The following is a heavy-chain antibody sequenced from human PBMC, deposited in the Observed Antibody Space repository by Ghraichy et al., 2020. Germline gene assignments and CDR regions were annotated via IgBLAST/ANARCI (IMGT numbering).Heavy chain of an antibody. V-gene: IGHV4-39*01. J-gene: IGHJ4*02. D-gene: IGHD2-15*01. CDR2: IYYSGST. CDR3: ARLSGSCYFDY. Sequence: SETLSLTCTVSGGSISSSSYYWGWIRQPPGKGLEWIGSIYYSGSTYYNPSLKSRVTISVDTSKNQFSLKLSSVTAADTAVYYCARLSGSCYFDYWGQGTLVTVSS. CDR1: GGSISSSSYY.